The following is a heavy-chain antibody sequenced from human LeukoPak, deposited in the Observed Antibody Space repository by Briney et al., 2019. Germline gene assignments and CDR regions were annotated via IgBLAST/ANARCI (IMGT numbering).Heavy chain of an antibody. CDR2: IRSKANSYAT. CDR1: GFTFSDSG. CDR3: TTGVRGD. D-gene: IGHD2-15*01. V-gene: IGHV3-73*01. J-gene: IGHJ4*02. Sequence: GGSLKLSCAASGFTFSDSGMHWVRQASGKGLEWVGRIRSKANSYATAYAASVKGRFTISRDDSKNTLYLQMNSLKTEDTAVYYCTTGVRGDWGQGTLVTVSS.